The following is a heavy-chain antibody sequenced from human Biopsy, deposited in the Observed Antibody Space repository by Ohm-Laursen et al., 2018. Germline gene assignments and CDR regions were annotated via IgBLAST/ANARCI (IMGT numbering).Heavy chain of an antibody. CDR1: GFTFSSYG. Sequence: SLRLSCTASGFTFSSYGMHWDRQAPGKGLEWVAAIWYDGSNKNYADSVKGRFTISRDNSRNTLYLQMNSLRGEDTAVYYCAKCMTGGSNYYFHHCGQGTLVTVSS. J-gene: IGHJ4*02. V-gene: IGHV3-33*06. CDR2: IWYDGSNK. CDR3: AKCMTGGSNYYFHH. D-gene: IGHD2-8*01.